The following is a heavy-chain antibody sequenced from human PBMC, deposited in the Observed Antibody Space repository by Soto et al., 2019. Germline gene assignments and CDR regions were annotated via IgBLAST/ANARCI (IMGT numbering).Heavy chain of an antibody. V-gene: IGHV4-4*07. D-gene: IGHD2-2*01. CDR2: IYTSGST. CDR1: GGSISCYY. Sequence: SETLSLTCTVSGGSISCYYWSWIRQPAGKGLEWIGRIYTSGSTNYNPSLKSRVTMSIDTSKNQFSLKLSSVTAADTAVYYCARDGAVVPAAIMYNWFDPWGQGTLVTVSS. J-gene: IGHJ5*02. CDR3: ARDGAVVPAAIMYNWFDP.